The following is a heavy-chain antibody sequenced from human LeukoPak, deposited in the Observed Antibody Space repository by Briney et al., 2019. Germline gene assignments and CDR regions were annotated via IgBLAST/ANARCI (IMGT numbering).Heavy chain of an antibody. CDR2: IYHSGST. CDR1: GGSISSSNW. J-gene: IGHJ3*02. D-gene: IGHD3-22*01. CDR3: RYYYDSSGYYDTDAFDI. Sequence: SGTLSLTCAVSGGSISSSNWWSWVSQPPGKGLEWIGEIYHSGSTNYNPSLKSRVTISVDKSKNQFSLKLSSVTAADTAVYYCRYYYDSSGYYDTDAFDIWGQGTMVTVSS. V-gene: IGHV4-4*02.